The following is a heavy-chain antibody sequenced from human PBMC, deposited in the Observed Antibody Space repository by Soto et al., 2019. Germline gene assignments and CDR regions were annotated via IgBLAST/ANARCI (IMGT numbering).Heavy chain of an antibody. D-gene: IGHD2-15*01. CDR2: ISYDGNNK. V-gene: IGHV3-30*04. CDR3: ASAGWDGVRCYTLVGLRYGMDV. Sequence: QVQLVESGGGVVQPGRSLRLSCAASGFTFSSYAMNWVRQAPGKGLEWVAIISYDGNNKYYADSVKGRYTISRENSKNTLYLQMNSLRAEDTSVYYCASAGWDGVRCYTLVGLRYGMDVWGQGTTVTVSS. J-gene: IGHJ6*02. CDR1: GFTFSSYA.